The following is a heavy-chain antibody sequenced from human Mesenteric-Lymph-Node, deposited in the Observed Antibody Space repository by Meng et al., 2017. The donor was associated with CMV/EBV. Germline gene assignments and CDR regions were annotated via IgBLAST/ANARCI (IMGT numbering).Heavy chain of an antibody. Sequence: GGSLRLSCAASGFTVSSNYMSWVRQAPGKGLEWVSSISTSSSYIYYADSLKGRFTISRDNAKNSLYLQIDSLRAEDTAVYYCARLLWFGEFGYWGQGTLVTVSS. J-gene: IGHJ4*02. CDR1: GFTVSSNY. CDR2: ISTSSSYI. D-gene: IGHD3-10*01. V-gene: IGHV3-21*01. CDR3: ARLLWFGEFGY.